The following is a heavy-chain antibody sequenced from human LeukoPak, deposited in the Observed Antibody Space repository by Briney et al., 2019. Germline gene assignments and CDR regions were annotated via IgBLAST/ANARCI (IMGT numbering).Heavy chain of an antibody. CDR3: ARGAGWYEY. Sequence: SETLSLTCTVSGYSISSGYYWGWIRPPPGKGLEWIGSIYHSGSTYYNPSLKSRVTISGDTSKNQFSLRLSSMTAADTAVYYCARGAGWYEYWGQGTLVTVSS. CDR1: GYSISSGYY. V-gene: IGHV4-38-2*02. J-gene: IGHJ4*02. CDR2: IYHSGST. D-gene: IGHD6-19*01.